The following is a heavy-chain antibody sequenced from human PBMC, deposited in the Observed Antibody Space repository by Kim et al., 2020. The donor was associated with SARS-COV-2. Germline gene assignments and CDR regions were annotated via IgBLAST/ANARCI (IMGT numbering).Heavy chain of an antibody. J-gene: IGHJ4*02. V-gene: IGHV3-23*01. CDR3: AKELRMTTQTSGGDCFYY. D-gene: IGHD4-17*01. CDR1: GFTFTSYA. Sequence: GGSLRLSCVASGFTFTSYAMNWVRQAPGKGLEWVSGISGGGGSTYYADSVKGRFTISRDSSKNMVYLQMNSLRAEDTAVYYCAKELRMTTQTSGGDCFYYWGRGTLVTXSS. CDR2: ISGGGGST.